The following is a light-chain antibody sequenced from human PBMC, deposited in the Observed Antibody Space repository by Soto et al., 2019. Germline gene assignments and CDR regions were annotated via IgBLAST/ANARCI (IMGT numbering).Light chain of an antibody. CDR1: QGIRYD. CDR3: LQHHSDPNT. V-gene: IGKV1-17*01. J-gene: IGKJ2*01. Sequence: DIQMTQSPSSLSASIGDRVTITCRASQGIRYDLGWYQQKPGQAPKRLIYAASSLQSGVPSRFSGSGSGTEFTLTISSLQSEDFATYYCLQHHSDPNTFGQGTKLDIK. CDR2: AAS.